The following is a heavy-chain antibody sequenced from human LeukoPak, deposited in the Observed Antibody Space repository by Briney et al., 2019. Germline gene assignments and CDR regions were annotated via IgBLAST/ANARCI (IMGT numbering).Heavy chain of an antibody. Sequence: PSETLSLTCTVSGGSISSGSYYWSWIRQPAGKGLEWIGRIYTSGSTNYNPSLKSRVTISVDTSKNQFSLKLSSVTAADTAVYYCARVGSRKEEGFDYWGQGTLVTVSS. J-gene: IGHJ4*02. D-gene: IGHD3-10*01. CDR2: IYTSGST. V-gene: IGHV4-61*02. CDR3: ARVGSRKEEGFDY. CDR1: GGSISSGSYY.